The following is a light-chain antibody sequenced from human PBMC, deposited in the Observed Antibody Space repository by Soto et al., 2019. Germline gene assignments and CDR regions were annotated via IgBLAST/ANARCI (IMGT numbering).Light chain of an antibody. CDR2: AAS. CDR3: QQYGNSPQT. CDR1: QTVSSSF. Sequence: EVGLTQSPDTLSVSPGERATLSCRASQTVSSSFLAWYQQTPGQAPRLLIYAASSRATGIPDRFSGSGSGTDFTLTISRLEPEDFAVYYCQQYGNSPQTFGQGTKVDIK. V-gene: IGKV3-20*01. J-gene: IGKJ1*01.